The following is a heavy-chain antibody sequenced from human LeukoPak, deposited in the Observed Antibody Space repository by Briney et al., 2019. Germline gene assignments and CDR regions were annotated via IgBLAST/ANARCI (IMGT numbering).Heavy chain of an antibody. Sequence: GGSLRLSCAASGFTFSSYSMNWVRQAPGKGLEWVSSISSSSSYMYYADSVKGRFTISRDNAKSSLYLQMNSLRAEDTAVYYCARSPLADYFDYWGQGTLVTVSS. CDR2: ISSSSSYM. J-gene: IGHJ4*02. CDR3: ARSPLADYFDY. V-gene: IGHV3-21*01. CDR1: GFTFSSYS. D-gene: IGHD3-3*02.